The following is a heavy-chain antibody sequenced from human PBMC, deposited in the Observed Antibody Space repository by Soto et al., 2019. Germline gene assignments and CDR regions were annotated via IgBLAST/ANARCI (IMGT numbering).Heavy chain of an antibody. Sequence: PSETLSLTCTVSGGSISSGGYYWSWIRHHPGKGLEWIGYIYYSGSTYYNPSLKSRVTISVDTSKNQFSLKLSSVTAADTAVYYCARDRYCSGGSCYPEYYYGMDVWGQGTTVTVSS. D-gene: IGHD2-15*01. J-gene: IGHJ6*02. CDR3: ARDRYCSGGSCYPEYYYGMDV. V-gene: IGHV4-31*03. CDR2: IYYSGST. CDR1: GGSISSGGYY.